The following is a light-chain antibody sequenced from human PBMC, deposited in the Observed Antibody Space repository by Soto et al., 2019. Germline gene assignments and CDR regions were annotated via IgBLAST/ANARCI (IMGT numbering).Light chain of an antibody. CDR2: AAS. CDR3: QQANSFTRT. V-gene: IGKV1-12*01. J-gene: IGKJ1*01. CDR1: QSIGNW. Sequence: DLQMTQSPSTLSAYVGAIVTITGRSSQSIGNWLAWYRQKPGNAPKLLIYAASSLQSGVPSRFSGSGSGTDFTLNISRLQPEDFATYYCQQANSFTRTFGPGTQLDI.